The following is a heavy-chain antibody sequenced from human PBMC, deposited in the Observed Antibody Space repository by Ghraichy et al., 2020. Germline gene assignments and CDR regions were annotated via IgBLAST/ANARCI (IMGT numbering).Heavy chain of an antibody. D-gene: IGHD4-17*01. CDR3: ARDPYGDYKYGGTDY. CDR2: IKSDGSDR. Sequence: SCAASGFNFARHWMSWVRQVPGKGLEWVASIKSDGSDRFYVDSVKGRFTISRDNAENSVSLEMTSLRGEDTAVYYCARDPYGDYKYGGTDYWGRGTLVSVSS. CDR1: GFNFARHW. J-gene: IGHJ4*02. V-gene: IGHV3-7*01.